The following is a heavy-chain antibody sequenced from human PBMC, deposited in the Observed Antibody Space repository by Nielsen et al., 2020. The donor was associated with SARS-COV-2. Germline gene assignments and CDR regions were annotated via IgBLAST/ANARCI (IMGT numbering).Heavy chain of an antibody. CDR1: GFTFSSYG. CDR3: ARDRRVGANQVNYYGMDV. D-gene: IGHD1-26*01. V-gene: IGHV3-30*03. J-gene: IGHJ6*02. Sequence: GGSLRLSCAASGFTFSSYGMHWVRQAPGEGLEWVAVISYDGSNKYYADSVKGRFTISRDNSKNTLYLQMNSLRAEDTAVYYCARDRRVGANQVNYYGMDVWGQGTTVTVSS. CDR2: ISYDGSNK.